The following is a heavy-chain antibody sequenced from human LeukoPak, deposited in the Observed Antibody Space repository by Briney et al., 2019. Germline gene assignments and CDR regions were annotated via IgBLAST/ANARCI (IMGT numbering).Heavy chain of an antibody. CDR1: GGSISSGSYY. CDR3: ARRTVDTAMVTHYFDY. V-gene: IGHV4-61*02. D-gene: IGHD5-18*01. CDR2: IYTSGST. Sequence: PSQTLSLTCTVSGGSISSGSYYWSWIRQPAGKGLEWIGRIYTSGSTNYNPSLKSRVTISVDTSKNQFSLKLSSVTAADTAVYYCARRTVDTAMVTHYFDYWGQGTLVTVSS. J-gene: IGHJ4*02.